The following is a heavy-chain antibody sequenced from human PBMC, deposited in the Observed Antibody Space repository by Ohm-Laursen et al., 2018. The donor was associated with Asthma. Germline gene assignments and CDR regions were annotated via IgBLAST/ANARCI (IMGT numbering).Heavy chain of an antibody. Sequence: RSLRLSCAASGFTLTSYDMYWVRQAPGKGLEFVAVIWYGGSNKYYADSVKGRFTTSRDIAKNTLYLEMNSLRAEDTAVYYCVRDYCIDGFCSKAFDPWGQGTLVTVSS. D-gene: IGHD2-8*01. J-gene: IGHJ5*02. V-gene: IGHV3-33*08. CDR2: IWYGGSNK. CDR3: VRDYCIDGFCSKAFDP. CDR1: GFTLTSYD.